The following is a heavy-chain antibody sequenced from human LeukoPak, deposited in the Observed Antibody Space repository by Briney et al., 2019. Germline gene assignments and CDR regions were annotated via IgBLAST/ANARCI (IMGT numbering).Heavy chain of an antibody. V-gene: IGHV5-51*01. Sequence: GESLRISCKSSGYSFTSYWIAWVRQMPGKGLEWMGIIYPGDSDTRYSPSFQGQVTISADKSITTAYLQWSSLEASDTAMYYCARLDSSGYYSCDYWGQGTLVTVSS. CDR1: GYSFTSYW. CDR3: ARLDSSGYYSCDY. CDR2: IYPGDSDT. D-gene: IGHD3-22*01. J-gene: IGHJ4*02.